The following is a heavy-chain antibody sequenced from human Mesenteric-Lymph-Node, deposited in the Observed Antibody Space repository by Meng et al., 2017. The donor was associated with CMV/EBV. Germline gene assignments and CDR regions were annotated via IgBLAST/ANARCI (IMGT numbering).Heavy chain of an antibody. CDR2: IYYSGST. CDR1: GSVSSGSYY. V-gene: IGHV4-61*01. D-gene: IGHD5-12*01. CDR3: ARDIVSGYDFYNWFDP. J-gene: IGHJ5*02. Sequence: GSVSSGSYYWSWIRQHPGKGLGWIGYIYYSGSTNYNPSLKSRVTISVDTSKNQFSLKLSSVTAADTAVYYCARDIVSGYDFYNWFDPWGQGTLVTVSS.